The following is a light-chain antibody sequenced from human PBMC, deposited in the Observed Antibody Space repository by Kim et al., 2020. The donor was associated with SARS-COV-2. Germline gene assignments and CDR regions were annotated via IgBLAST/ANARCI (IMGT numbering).Light chain of an antibody. CDR2: AAS. CDR1: QGISNY. CDR3: QKYNSAPRT. J-gene: IGKJ1*01. Sequence: ASVGDRVTITCRASQGISNYLAWYQQKPGKVPKLLIYAASTLQSGVPSRFSGSGSGTDFTLTISSLQPEDVATYYCQKYNSAPRTFGQGTEVDIK. V-gene: IGKV1-27*01.